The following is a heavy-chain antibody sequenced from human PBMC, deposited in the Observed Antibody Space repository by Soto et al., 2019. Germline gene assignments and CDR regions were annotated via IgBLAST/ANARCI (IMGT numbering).Heavy chain of an antibody. V-gene: IGHV1-69*02. Sequence: QVQLVQSGAEVKKPGSSVKVSCKASGGTFSSYTISWVRQAPGQGLEWMGRIIPILGIANYAKKFQGRVTSTADKPTSTAYMELSSLRSEDTAVYYCARVYSSSWSNWFDPWGQGTLVTVSS. CDR3: ARVYSSSWSNWFDP. J-gene: IGHJ5*02. D-gene: IGHD6-13*01. CDR1: GGTFSSYT. CDR2: IIPILGIA.